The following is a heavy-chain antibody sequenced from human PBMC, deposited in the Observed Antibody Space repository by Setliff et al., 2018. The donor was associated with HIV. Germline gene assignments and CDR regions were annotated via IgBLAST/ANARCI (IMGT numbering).Heavy chain of an antibody. CDR2: IKEDGSEK. D-gene: IGHD6-13*01. Sequence: GGSLRLSCEGSGFNFSNYWISWVRQGPGKGLEWVAKIKEDGSEKYYVDSVKGRFTISRDNAKNLLYLQMNSLRADDTALYYCVKGGYLHAFEIWGQGTMVT. CDR1: GFNFSNYW. J-gene: IGHJ3*02. V-gene: IGHV3-7*03. CDR3: VKGGYLHAFEI.